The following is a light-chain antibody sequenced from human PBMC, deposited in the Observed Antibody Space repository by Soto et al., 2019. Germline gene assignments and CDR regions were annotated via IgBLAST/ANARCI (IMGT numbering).Light chain of an antibody. Sequence: QSALTQPASVSGSPGQSIIISCTGTSSDVGGYNYVSWYQQHPGKAPKLVIYDVSNRPSGVSNRFSGPKSGNTASLTISGLQAEDEADYYCSSYTSSSTWVFGGGTKVTVL. J-gene: IGLJ3*02. CDR1: SSDVGGYNY. V-gene: IGLV2-14*01. CDR2: DVS. CDR3: SSYTSSSTWV.